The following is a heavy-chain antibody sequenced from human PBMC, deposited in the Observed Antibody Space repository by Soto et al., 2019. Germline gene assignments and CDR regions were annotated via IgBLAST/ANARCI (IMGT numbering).Heavy chain of an antibody. CDR3: AREGDDYCSGTRCFHYYGLDV. J-gene: IGHJ6*02. CDR2: IEYNAKNR. V-gene: IGHV3-33*05. Sequence: QVQLVESGGGVVQPGTSLRLSCTASGFTFNSYGIHSVRQAPGKGLEWLALIEYNAKNRFYADSVKGRFSISRDNSRNTVYLQVNGLRAEDTAVYYCAREGDDYCSGTRCFHYYGLDVWGQGTTVIVSS. CDR1: GFTFNSYG. D-gene: IGHD2-15*01.